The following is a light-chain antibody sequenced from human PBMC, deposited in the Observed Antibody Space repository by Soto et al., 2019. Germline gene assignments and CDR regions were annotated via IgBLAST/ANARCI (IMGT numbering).Light chain of an antibody. Sequence: DIQMTQSPSSLSASLGDRVTVTCRASQSISTYLNWFQQRPGKAPKLLIYGAYTLQDGVPSRFSGSGSETEFTLTISSLQHEDFATYYCQQSLGAHRTLGQGTKVDIK. J-gene: IGKJ1*01. CDR1: QSISTY. CDR2: GAY. V-gene: IGKV1-39*01. CDR3: QQSLGAHRT.